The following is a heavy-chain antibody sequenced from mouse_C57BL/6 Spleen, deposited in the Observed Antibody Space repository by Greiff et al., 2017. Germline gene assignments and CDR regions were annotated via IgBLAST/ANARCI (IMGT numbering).Heavy chain of an antibody. V-gene: IGHV5-16*01. Sequence: VQLKESEGGLVQPGSSMKLSCTASGFTFSDYYMAWVRQVPEKGLEWVANINYDGSSTYYLDSLKSRFIISRDNAKNILYLQMSSLKSEDTATYYCARVASYYYAMDYWGQGTSVTVSS. CDR1: GFTFSDYY. CDR3: ARVASYYYAMDY. CDR2: INYDGSST. J-gene: IGHJ4*01. D-gene: IGHD6-1*01.